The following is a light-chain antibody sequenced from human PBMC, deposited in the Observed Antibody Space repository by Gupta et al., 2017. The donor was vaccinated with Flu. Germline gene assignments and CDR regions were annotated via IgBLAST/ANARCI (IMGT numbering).Light chain of an antibody. CDR3: QQYNKWPMWT. CDR2: GAS. Sequence: VMTQSPATVSVSPGERATLSCRAGQSVSSNLAWYQQKHGQAPRLLIYGASTRATGIPPRFSGSGSGTEFSLTISSLQYEDVAVFYCQQYNKWPMWTFGQGTKVEIK. CDR1: QSVSSN. V-gene: IGKV3-15*01. J-gene: IGKJ1*01.